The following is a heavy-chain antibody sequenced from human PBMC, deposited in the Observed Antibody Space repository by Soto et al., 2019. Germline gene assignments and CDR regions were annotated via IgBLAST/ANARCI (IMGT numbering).Heavy chain of an antibody. CDR1: GFTFSTYT. CDR2: ISYDENNR. J-gene: IGHJ5*01. V-gene: IGHV3-30-3*02. CDR3: ACSTVFGVAIFPLFDS. Sequence: QVQLVESGGGVVQPGRSLRLSCAASGFTFSTYTMYWVRQAPGKGLEWVALISYDENNRYYADSVEGRFTISRDNSNNTLFLQMDGLRPEDTAVYYCACSTVFGVAIFPLFDSWGHGALVTVSS. D-gene: IGHD3-3*01.